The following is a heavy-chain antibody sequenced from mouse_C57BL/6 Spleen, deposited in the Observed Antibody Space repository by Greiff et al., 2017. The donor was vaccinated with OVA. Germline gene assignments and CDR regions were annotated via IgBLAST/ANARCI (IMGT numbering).Heavy chain of an antibody. CDR3: SYSNDEYFDV. CDR1: GYTFTSYW. Sequence: QVQLQQPGAELVRPGTSVKLSCKASGYTFTSYWMHWVKQRPGQGLEWIGVIDPSDSYTNYNQKFKGKATLTVDTSSSTAYMQLSSLTSEDSAVDYCSYSNDEYFDVWGTGTTVTVSS. CDR2: IDPSDSYT. J-gene: IGHJ1*03. V-gene: IGHV1-59*01. D-gene: IGHD2-12*01.